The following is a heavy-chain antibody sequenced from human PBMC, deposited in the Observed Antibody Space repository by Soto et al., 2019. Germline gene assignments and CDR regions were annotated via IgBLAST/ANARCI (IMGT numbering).Heavy chain of an antibody. J-gene: IGHJ2*01. Sequence: ASVKVSCKASGYTFTSYGISWVRQAPGQGLEWMGWISAYNGNTNYAQKLQGRVTMTTDTSTSTAYMELRSLRSDDTAVYYCARIGRDYGVVRYFDLWGRGTLVTVSS. V-gene: IGHV1-18*01. CDR1: GYTFTSYG. CDR2: ISAYNGNT. CDR3: ARIGRDYGVVRYFDL. D-gene: IGHD4-17*01.